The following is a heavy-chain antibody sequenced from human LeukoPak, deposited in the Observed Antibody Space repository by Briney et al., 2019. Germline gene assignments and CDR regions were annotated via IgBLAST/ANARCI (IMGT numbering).Heavy chain of an antibody. J-gene: IGHJ3*02. V-gene: IGHV3-23*01. CDR1: GFTFSSYA. CDR2: ISGSGGST. CDR3: AKDPGLLWFGELLPHDAFDI. D-gene: IGHD3-10*01. Sequence: PGGSLRLSCAASGFTFSSYAMSWVRQAPGKGLEWVSAISGSGGSTYYADSVKGRFTISRDNSMNTLYLQMNSLRAEDTAVYYCAKDPGLLWFGELLPHDAFDIWGQGTMVTVSS.